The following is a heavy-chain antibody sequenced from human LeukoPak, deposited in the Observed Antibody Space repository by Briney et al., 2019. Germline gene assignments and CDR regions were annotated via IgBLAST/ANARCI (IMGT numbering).Heavy chain of an antibody. CDR3: ARASGWYYYYDMDV. D-gene: IGHD6-19*01. CDR1: GFTFSSYA. V-gene: IGHV3-23*01. J-gene: IGHJ6*03. CDR2: ISGSGGST. Sequence: GGSLRLSCAASGFTFSSYAMSRVRQAPGKGLEWVSAISGSGGSTYYADSVKGRFTISRDNSKNTLYLQMNSLRAEDTAVYYCARASGWYYYYDMDVWGKGTTVTVSS.